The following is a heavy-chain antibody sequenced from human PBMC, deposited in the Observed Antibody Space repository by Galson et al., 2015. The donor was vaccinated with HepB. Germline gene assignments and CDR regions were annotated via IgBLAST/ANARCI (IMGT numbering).Heavy chain of an antibody. CDR1: GFTFSGSA. J-gene: IGHJ5*02. Sequence: SLRLSCAGSGFTFSGSAMHWVRQASGRGLEWVGRIGSKSDNYATAYTASVKGRFTITRDESKNTAYQLMNGLKTEDTAVYYCYRMGYLSGYSSTWGQGTLVTVSS. D-gene: IGHD6-13*01. V-gene: IGHV3-73*01. CDR2: IGSKSDNYAT. CDR3: YRMGYLSGYSST.